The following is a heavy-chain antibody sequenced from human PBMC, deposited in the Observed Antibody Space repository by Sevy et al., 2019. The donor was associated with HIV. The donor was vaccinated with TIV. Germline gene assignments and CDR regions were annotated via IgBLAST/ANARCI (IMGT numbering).Heavy chain of an antibody. D-gene: IGHD4-17*01. CDR3: ARRTSDYGDYAVGY. V-gene: IGHV3-30*03. CDR1: GFIFSRYG. Sequence: GGSLRLSCAASGFIFSRYGMHWVRQAPGKGLEWVAVISYDGGNIYYSDSVKGRFTISRDNSKNTLSLQMKSLRTEDTAVYYCARRTSDYGDYAVGYWGQGTLVTVSS. CDR2: ISYDGGNI. J-gene: IGHJ4*02.